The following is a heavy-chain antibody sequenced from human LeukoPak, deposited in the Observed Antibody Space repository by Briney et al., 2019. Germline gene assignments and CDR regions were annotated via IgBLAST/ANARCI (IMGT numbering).Heavy chain of an antibody. CDR3: ATAPSYSSSWYGTYYYYYMDV. Sequence: ASVKVSCKASGYTFTGYYMHWVRQAPGQGLEWMGWINPNSGGTNYAQKFQGRVTMTRDTSISTAYMELSRLRSDDTAVYYCATAPSYSSSWYGTYYYYYMDVWGKGTTVTVSS. CDR2: INPNSGGT. CDR1: GYTFTGYY. V-gene: IGHV1-2*02. J-gene: IGHJ6*03. D-gene: IGHD6-13*01.